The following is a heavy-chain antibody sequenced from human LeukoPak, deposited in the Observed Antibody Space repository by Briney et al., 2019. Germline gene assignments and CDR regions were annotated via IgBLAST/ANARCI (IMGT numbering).Heavy chain of an antibody. J-gene: IGHJ4*02. CDR2: IHKSVTT. CDR1: GASITSIY. CDR3: VTGFGWLPDD. Sequence: PQTLSLTCAVSGASITSIYCNWIRQLPGKGMEWNGYIHKSVTTNNSPSPRSRVPISADTSKSQISLKLSSVTAADTAVYYCVTGFGWLPDDWGQGTPVTVAS. D-gene: IGHD5-12*01. V-gene: IGHV4-59*01.